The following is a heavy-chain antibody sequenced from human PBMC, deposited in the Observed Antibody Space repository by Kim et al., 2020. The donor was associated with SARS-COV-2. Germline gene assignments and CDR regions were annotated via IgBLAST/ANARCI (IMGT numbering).Heavy chain of an antibody. V-gene: IGHV4-59*01. D-gene: IGHD3-16*02. CDR3: ARGTYYDYVWGSYRYPYYFDY. CDR1: GGSISSYY. J-gene: IGHJ4*02. CDR2: IYYSGST. Sequence: SETLSLTCTVSGGSISSYYWSWIRQPPGKGLEWIGYIYYSGSTNYNPSLKSRVTISVDTSKNQFSLKLSSVTAADTAVYYCARGTYYDYVWGSYRYPYYFDYWGQGTLVTVSS.